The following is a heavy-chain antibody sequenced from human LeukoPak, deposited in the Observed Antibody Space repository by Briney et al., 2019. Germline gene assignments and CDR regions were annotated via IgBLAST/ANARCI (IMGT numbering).Heavy chain of an antibody. CDR2: ISSNGGST. D-gene: IGHD3-16*02. Sequence: GGSLRLSCAASGFTLSSYAMHWVRQAPGKGLEYVSAISSNGGSTYYANSVKGRFTISRDNSKNTLYLQMGSLRAEDMAVYYCARGAPGYDYVWGSYRYTGYFDYWGQGTLVTVSS. CDR3: ARGAPGYDYVWGSYRYTGYFDY. V-gene: IGHV3-64*01. CDR1: GFTLSSYA. J-gene: IGHJ4*02.